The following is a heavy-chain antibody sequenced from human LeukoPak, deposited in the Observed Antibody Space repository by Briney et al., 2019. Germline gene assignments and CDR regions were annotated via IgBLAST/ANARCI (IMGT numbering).Heavy chain of an antibody. CDR3: ARDRRLTGDDY. D-gene: IGHD7-27*01. V-gene: IGHV3-66*02. Sequence: PGGSLRLSCAASGFTVSSNYMSWVRQAPGKGLEWVSVIFSGGSTYYADSVKGRFTISRDNTKNTLYHQMNSLRAEDTAVYYCARDRRLTGDDYWGQGTLVTVSS. CDR2: IFSGGST. J-gene: IGHJ4*02. CDR1: GFTVSSNY.